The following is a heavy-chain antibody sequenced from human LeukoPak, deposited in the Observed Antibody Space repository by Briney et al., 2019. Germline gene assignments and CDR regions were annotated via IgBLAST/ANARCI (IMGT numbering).Heavy chain of an antibody. D-gene: IGHD1-1*01. CDR1: GFTFSSHA. Sequence: PGGSLRLSCATTGFTFSSHAMHWVRQAPGKGLEWVAVIPSGGTNRYYADSVRGRFTISRDNSKNTLYLQMHSLRAEDTAVYYCASRRGQLGAIDYWGQGTLVTVSS. CDR3: ASRRGQLGAIDY. V-gene: IGHV3-30*04. J-gene: IGHJ4*02. CDR2: IPSGGTNR.